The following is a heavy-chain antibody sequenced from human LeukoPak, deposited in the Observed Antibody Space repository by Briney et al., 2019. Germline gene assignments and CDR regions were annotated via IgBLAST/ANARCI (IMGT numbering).Heavy chain of an antibody. CDR1: GGTFSSYA. Sequence: ASVKVSCKASGGTFSSYAISWVRQAPGQGLEWMGGIIPIFGTANYAQKFQGRVTITADESTSTAYMELSSLRSDDTAVYYCARDRGTYYYGMDVWGQGTTVTVSS. CDR3: ARDRGTYYYGMDV. V-gene: IGHV1-69*13. CDR2: IIPIFGTA. J-gene: IGHJ6*02. D-gene: IGHD2-15*01.